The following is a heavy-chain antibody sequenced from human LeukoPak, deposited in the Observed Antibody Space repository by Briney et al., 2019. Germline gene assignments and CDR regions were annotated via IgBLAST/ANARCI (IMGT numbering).Heavy chain of an antibody. V-gene: IGHV5-51*01. CDR2: IYPGDSDT. Sequence: GESLKISCKASGYTFTSYWIGWVRQMPGKGLEWMGIIYPGDSDTRYTPSFQGQATISADKSISTAYLQWSSLKASDTAMYYCARRSDHSFDYWGQGTLVTVSS. CDR3: ARRSDHSFDY. D-gene: IGHD4-11*01. J-gene: IGHJ4*02. CDR1: GYTFTSYW.